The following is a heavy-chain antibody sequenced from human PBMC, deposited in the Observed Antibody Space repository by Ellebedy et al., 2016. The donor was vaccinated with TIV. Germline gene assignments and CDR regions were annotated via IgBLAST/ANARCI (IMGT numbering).Heavy chain of an antibody. J-gene: IGHJ4*02. CDR3: ASPPRGSEYYFDY. CDR2: INHSGST. D-gene: IGHD1-14*01. Sequence: SETLSLTXAVYGGSFSGYYWSWIRQPPGKGLEWIGEINHSGSTNYNPSLKSRVTISVDTSKNQFSLKLSSVTAADTAVYYCASPPRGSEYYFDYWGQGTLVTVSS. CDR1: GGSFSGYY. V-gene: IGHV4-34*01.